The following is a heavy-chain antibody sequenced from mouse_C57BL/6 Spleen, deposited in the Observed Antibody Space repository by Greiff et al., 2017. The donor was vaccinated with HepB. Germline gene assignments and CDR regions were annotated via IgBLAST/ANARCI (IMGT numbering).Heavy chain of an antibody. Sequence: QVQLQQPGAELVKPGASVKLSCKASGYTFTSYWMQWVKQRPGQGLEWIGEIDPSDSYTNYNQKFKGKATLTVDTSSSTAYMQLSSLTSEDSAVYYCARDYDPRRGGYFDYWGQGTTLTVSS. V-gene: IGHV1-50*01. CDR2: IDPSDSYT. J-gene: IGHJ2*01. CDR1: GYTFTSYW. D-gene: IGHD2-4*01. CDR3: ARDYDPRRGGYFDY.